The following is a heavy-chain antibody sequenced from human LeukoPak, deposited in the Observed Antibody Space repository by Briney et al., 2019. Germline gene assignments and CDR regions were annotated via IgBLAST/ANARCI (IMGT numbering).Heavy chain of an antibody. D-gene: IGHD6-13*01. V-gene: IGHV4-59*01. CDR1: GDSISNFY. Sequence: SETLSLTCTVSGDSISNFYRSWIRQPPGKRLEWIGNIYHSGKTKYNPSLKSRVTISIDTSKHQFSLKLTSVTAADTAIYYCARGGDTSSWFDPWGQGTLVTVAS. CDR2: IYHSGKT. CDR3: ARGGDTSSWFDP. J-gene: IGHJ5*02.